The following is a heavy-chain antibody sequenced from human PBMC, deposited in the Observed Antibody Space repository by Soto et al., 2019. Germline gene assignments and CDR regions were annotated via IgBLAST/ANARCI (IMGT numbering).Heavy chain of an antibody. Sequence: ASVKVSCKASGYTFTSYDINWLRQATGQVLEWMGWMNPNSGNTGYAQKFQVRFTMTRNTSISTAYMELSSLRSEDTAVYYCAREQWLDAFDIWGQGTMVTVSS. V-gene: IGHV1-8*01. D-gene: IGHD6-19*01. CDR2: MNPNSGNT. CDR3: AREQWLDAFDI. CDR1: GYTFTSYD. J-gene: IGHJ3*02.